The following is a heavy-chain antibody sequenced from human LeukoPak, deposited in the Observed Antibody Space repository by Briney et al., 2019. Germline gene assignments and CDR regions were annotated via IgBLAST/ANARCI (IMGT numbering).Heavy chain of an antibody. Sequence: GGSLRLSCAASGFTFSSHLMHWVRQAPGKGLVWVSRISSDGTYTNYADSVRGRFTISRDNAKNTLYLQMNSLRAEDTAVYYCARDSAAYMYGFVGFWGQGTLVTVSS. D-gene: IGHD3-10*01. CDR3: ARDSAAYMYGFVGF. CDR1: GFTFSSHL. J-gene: IGHJ4*02. V-gene: IGHV3-74*01. CDR2: ISSDGTYT.